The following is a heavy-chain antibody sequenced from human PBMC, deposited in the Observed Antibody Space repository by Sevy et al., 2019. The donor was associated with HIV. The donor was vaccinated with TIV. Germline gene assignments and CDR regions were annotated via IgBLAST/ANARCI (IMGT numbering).Heavy chain of an antibody. CDR2: MNPNSGNT. Sequence: ASVKVSCKASGYTFTSYDINWVRQATGQGLEWMGWMNPNSGNTGYAQKFQGRVTMTRNTSISTAYMELSSLRSEDTAVYYCARGGIVVVPAALSMDVWGQGTTVTVSS. CDR3: ARGGIVVVPAALSMDV. J-gene: IGHJ6*02. D-gene: IGHD2-2*01. V-gene: IGHV1-8*01. CDR1: GYTFTSYD.